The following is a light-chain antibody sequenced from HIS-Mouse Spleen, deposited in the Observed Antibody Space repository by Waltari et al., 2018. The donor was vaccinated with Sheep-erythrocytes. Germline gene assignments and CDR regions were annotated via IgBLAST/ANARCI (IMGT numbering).Light chain of an antibody. CDR3: MQALQTPLT. J-gene: IGKJ2*01. Sequence: DSVMTQSPLSLPVTPGEPASIPCRSSQSLLHSNGYIYLDWYLQKPGQSPQLLIYLGSNRASGVPDRFSSSGSGTDFTLKISRVEAEDVGVYYCMQALQTPLTFGQGTKLEIK. CDR1: QSLLHSNGYIY. V-gene: IGKV2-28*01. CDR2: LGS.